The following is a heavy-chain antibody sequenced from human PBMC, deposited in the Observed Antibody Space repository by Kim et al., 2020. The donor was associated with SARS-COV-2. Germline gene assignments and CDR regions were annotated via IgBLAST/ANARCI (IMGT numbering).Heavy chain of an antibody. Sequence: GGFLRLSCVASGFTYITYAMSWVRQAPGKGLEWVSDITGSDSSTNYADSVKGRFTISRDNSKDTLYLQMNSLKAEDTAVYYCARRMARNWYFDLWGRGTL. V-gene: IGHV3-23*01. J-gene: IGHJ2*01. CDR2: ITGSDSST. CDR1: GFTYITYA. CDR3: ARRMARNWYFDL. D-gene: IGHD2-8*01.